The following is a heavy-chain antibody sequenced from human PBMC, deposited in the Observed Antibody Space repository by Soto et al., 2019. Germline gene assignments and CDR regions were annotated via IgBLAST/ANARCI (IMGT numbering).Heavy chain of an antibody. Sequence: SRTLSLTCAISGDSVSSNSAAWNWIRQSPSRGLEWLGRTYYRSKWYNDYAVSVKSRISINPDTSKNQFSLQLNSVTPEDTALYYCARETGTRLPFDIWGQGTMVTVSS. V-gene: IGHV6-1*01. D-gene: IGHD6-25*01. CDR3: ARETGTRLPFDI. CDR2: TYYRSKWYN. J-gene: IGHJ3*02. CDR1: GDSVSSNSAA.